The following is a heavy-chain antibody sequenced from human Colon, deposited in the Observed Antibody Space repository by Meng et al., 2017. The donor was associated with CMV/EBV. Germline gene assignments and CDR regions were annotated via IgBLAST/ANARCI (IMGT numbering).Heavy chain of an antibody. CDR2: TYYRSKWYN. CDR1: GDSVSSNSAA. J-gene: IGHJ6*02. V-gene: IGHV6-1*01. CDR3: ARGMRMDYYYGMDV. Sequence: LRLSCAISGDSVSSNSAAWNWIRQSPSRGLEWLGRTYYRSKWYNDYAVSVKSRITINPDTSKNQFSLQLNSVTPEDTAVYYCARGMRMDYYYGMDVWGQGTPVTVSS. D-gene: IGHD5-24*01.